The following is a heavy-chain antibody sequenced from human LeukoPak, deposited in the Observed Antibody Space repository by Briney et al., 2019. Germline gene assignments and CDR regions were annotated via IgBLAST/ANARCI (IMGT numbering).Heavy chain of an antibody. D-gene: IGHD2-15*01. CDR3: ARVWDCSGGSCYSDDAFDI. Sequence: PSQTLSLTCTVSGGSISSGDYYWSWIRQPPGKGLEWIGYIYYSGSTYYNPSLKSRVTISVDTSKNQFSLKLSSVTAADTAVYYCARVWDCSGGSCYSDDAFDIWGQGTMVTVSS. V-gene: IGHV4-30-4*08. CDR1: GGSISSGDYY. CDR2: IYYSGST. J-gene: IGHJ3*02.